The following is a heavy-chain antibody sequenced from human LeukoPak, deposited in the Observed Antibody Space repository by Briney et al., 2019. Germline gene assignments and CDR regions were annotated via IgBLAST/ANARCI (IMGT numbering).Heavy chain of an antibody. CDR3: IRDLGGRSGH. Sequence: GGSLRLSCAASGFPFAKTWMNWVRQAPGKGLVWVSRSNEDGSTTNYADSVKGRFTISRDNAKNTLYLQMNSLTAEDTAVYYCIRDLGGRSGHWGQGTLVTVSS. J-gene: IGHJ4*02. D-gene: IGHD1-26*01. CDR2: SNEDGSTT. CDR1: GFPFAKTW. V-gene: IGHV3-74*01.